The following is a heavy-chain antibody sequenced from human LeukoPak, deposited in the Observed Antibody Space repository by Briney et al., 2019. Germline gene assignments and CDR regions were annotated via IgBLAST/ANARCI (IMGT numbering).Heavy chain of an antibody. Sequence: GASVKVSCKASGYTFTSYGISWVRQAPGQGLEWMGWISAYNGNTNYAQKLQGRVTMTTDTSTSTAYMELRSLRSDDTAVYYCARDRESGGSSTHFDYWGQGTLVTVSS. CDR1: GYTFTSYG. CDR3: ARDRESGGSSTHFDY. J-gene: IGHJ4*02. D-gene: IGHD6-6*01. V-gene: IGHV1-18*01. CDR2: ISAYNGNT.